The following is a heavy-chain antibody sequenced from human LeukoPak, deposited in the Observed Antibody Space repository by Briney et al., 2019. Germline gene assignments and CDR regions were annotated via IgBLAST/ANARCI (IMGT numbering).Heavy chain of an antibody. CDR1: GFSFSNYW. Sequence: EGSLRLSCAASGFSFSNYWMTWVRQAPGKGLEWVAHVKPDGSEKSYVDSVKGRFTISRDNAQNSLYLQMNSLRAEDTAVYYCARDRGYYVFDYWGQGTLVTVSS. CDR3: ARDRGYYVFDY. D-gene: IGHD3-22*01. V-gene: IGHV3-7*01. J-gene: IGHJ4*02. CDR2: VKPDGSEK.